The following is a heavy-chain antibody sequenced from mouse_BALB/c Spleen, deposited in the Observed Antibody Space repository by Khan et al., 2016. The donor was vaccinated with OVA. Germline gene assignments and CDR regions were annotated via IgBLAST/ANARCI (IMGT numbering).Heavy chain of an antibody. CDR3: ARHNFGPFAY. D-gene: IGHD1-3*01. J-gene: IGHJ3*01. V-gene: IGHV5-9-3*01. CDR1: GFTFSSYA. CDR2: INSDGTYT. Sequence: EVELVESGGGLVKPGGSLKLSCAASGFTFSSYAMSWVRQTPEKRLEWVATINSDGTYTYYPHSVKGRFTISRDNAKNTLYLQMSGLGSEDTAMYYCARHNFGPFAYWGQGTLVTVSA.